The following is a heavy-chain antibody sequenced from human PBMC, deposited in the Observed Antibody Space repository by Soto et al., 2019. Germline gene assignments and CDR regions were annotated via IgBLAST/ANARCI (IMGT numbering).Heavy chain of an antibody. D-gene: IGHD6-25*01. J-gene: IGHJ4*02. CDR3: ARLVIVAGDFEY. Sequence: QVQLVQSGAEVKKPGSSVKVSCKASGGTFSSYAISWVRQAPGQGLEWMGGIIPIFGTANYEQKFQGRVTITADDSTSRADRELSSLRSEDTAVYYCARLVIVAGDFEYWGQGTLVTVSS. CDR2: IIPIFGTA. CDR1: GGTFSSYA. V-gene: IGHV1-69*01.